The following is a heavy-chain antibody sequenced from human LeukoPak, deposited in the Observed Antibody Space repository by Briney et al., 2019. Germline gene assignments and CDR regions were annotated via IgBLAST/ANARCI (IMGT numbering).Heavy chain of an antibody. CDR2: IKQGGREE. D-gene: IGHD3-10*01. V-gene: IGHV3-7*03. CDR3: ARDNGGWFDS. J-gene: IGHJ5*01. CDR1: EFIFSDYW. Sequence: GGSLRLSCVGSEFIFSDYWMSWVRQAPGKGLEGVANIKQGGREEKYVGSVKGRFAIYRDDAKSTLYLQMDSLGGDDTAVYYCARDNGGWFDSWGRGTLVPVSS.